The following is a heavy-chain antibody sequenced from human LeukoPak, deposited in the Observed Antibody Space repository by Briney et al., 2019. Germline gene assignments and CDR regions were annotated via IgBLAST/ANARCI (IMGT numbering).Heavy chain of an antibody. Sequence: ASVKASCKVSGSTLNDISIHWVRQAPGKGLEWMGSFDPEHGETIHTQKFQGRVTMTEDTFTDTSYMEMTSLTSEGTAVYFCATAGPLTYDDGDAVFAFDVWGQGTMVTVSS. CDR3: ATAGPLTYDDGDAVFAFDV. V-gene: IGHV1-24*01. D-gene: IGHD4-17*01. CDR1: GSTLNDIS. J-gene: IGHJ3*01. CDR2: FDPEHGET.